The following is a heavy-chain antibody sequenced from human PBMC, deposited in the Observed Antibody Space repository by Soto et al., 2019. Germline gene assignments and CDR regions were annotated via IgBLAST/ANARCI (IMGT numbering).Heavy chain of an antibody. CDR3: ASRDYGGNSAGAFDI. CDR1: GGSFSGYY. J-gene: IGHJ3*02. D-gene: IGHD4-17*01. CDR2: ISFTGIT. Sequence: PSETLSLTCAVYGGSFSGYYWSWIRQPPGKGLEWMGYISFTGITYYNPSLKSRVTISVDTSKNQFSLKLSSVTAADTAVYYCASRDYGGNSAGAFDIWGQGTMVTVSS. V-gene: IGHV4-34*09.